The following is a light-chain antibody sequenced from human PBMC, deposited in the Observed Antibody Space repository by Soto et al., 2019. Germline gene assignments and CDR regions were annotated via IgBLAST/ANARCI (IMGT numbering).Light chain of an antibody. CDR3: QQYNNYPWT. CDR1: QGIRND. CDR2: AAS. Sequence: DIQMTQSPSTLSASVGDRVTITCRASQGIRNDLGWYQHKPGKAPKLLIYAASSLQSGVPSRFSGGGSGTEFTLTISGLQPDDFATYYCQQYNNYPWTFGQGTKVDIK. V-gene: IGKV1-17*01. J-gene: IGKJ1*01.